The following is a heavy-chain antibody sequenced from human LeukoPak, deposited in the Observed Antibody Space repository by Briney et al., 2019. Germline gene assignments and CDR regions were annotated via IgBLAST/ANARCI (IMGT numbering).Heavy chain of an antibody. V-gene: IGHV4-59*11. CDR3: ARGASGYSYG. CDR2: IYYSGST. J-gene: IGHJ4*02. Sequence: SETLSITCTDSGGSISSHYWSRIRQPPAQGLEWIGYIYYSGSTNYNPSLKSRVTISIDTSKNQFSLNLSSVTAADTAVYYCARGASGYSYGWGQGTLVTVSS. D-gene: IGHD5-18*01. CDR1: GGSISSHY.